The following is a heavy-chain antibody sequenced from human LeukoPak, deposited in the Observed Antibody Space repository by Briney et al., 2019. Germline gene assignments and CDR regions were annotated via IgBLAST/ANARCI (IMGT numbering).Heavy chain of an antibody. Sequence: ASVKVSCKASGYTFTGYYMHWVRQAPGQGLEWMGWINPNSGGTNYAQKFQGRVTMTRDTSIGTAYMELSRLRSDDTAVYYCARFRFLEWRVRGAFDPWGQGTLVTVSS. CDR3: ARFRFLEWRVRGAFDP. CDR2: INPNSGGT. V-gene: IGHV1-2*02. J-gene: IGHJ5*02. D-gene: IGHD3-3*01. CDR1: GYTFTGYY.